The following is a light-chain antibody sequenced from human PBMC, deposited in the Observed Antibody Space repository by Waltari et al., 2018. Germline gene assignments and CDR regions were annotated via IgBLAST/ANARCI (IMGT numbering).Light chain of an antibody. CDR2: GAS. CDR3: QQYGSSVMYT. V-gene: IGKV3-20*01. Sequence: VLTQSPGSLSLSPGDRETLSCRASQSITKRYFAWYQQKPGQAPRLLIYGASSRAAGIPDRFSGSGSGTDFTLTISGPEPEDSAVYYCQQYGSSVMYTFGQGTKLEIK. J-gene: IGKJ2*01. CDR1: QSITKRY.